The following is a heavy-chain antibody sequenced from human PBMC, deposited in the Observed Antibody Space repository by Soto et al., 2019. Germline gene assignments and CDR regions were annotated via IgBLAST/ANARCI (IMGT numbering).Heavy chain of an antibody. Sequence: SETLSLTFTVSGGSVSSGSYYWSWIRQPPGKGLELIWYIYYSGSTNYNPSLKIRVTISVETSKNQFSLKLSSVTAADTAVYYCARVLDTETYYYDSSGYTNYYFDYWGQGTLVTVSS. CDR3: ARVLDTETYYYDSSGYTNYYFDY. CDR2: IYYSGST. D-gene: IGHD3-22*01. J-gene: IGHJ4*02. V-gene: IGHV4-61*01. CDR1: GGSVSSGSYY.